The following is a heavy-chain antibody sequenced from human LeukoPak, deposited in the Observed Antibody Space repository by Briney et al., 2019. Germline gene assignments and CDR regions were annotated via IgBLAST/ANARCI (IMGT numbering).Heavy chain of an antibody. CDR3: ARAYSYVSIDP. Sequence: ASVKVSFKASGYTFTGYYMHWVRQAPGQGLEWMGWINPNSGGTNYAQKFQGRVTMTRDTSISTAYMELSRLRSDDTAVYYSARAYSYVSIDPWGQGTLVTVSS. CDR2: INPNSGGT. CDR1: GYTFTGYY. D-gene: IGHD5-18*01. J-gene: IGHJ5*02. V-gene: IGHV1-2*02.